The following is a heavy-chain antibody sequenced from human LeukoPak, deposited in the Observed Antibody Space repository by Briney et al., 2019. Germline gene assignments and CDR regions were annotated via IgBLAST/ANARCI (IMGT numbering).Heavy chain of an antibody. V-gene: IGHV3-48*01. D-gene: IGHD3-22*01. J-gene: IGHJ3*02. Sequence: PGGSLRLSCAASGFTFSSYSMNWVRRAPGKGLEWVSYISSSSSTIYYADSVKGRFTISRDNAKNSLYLQMNSLRAEDTAVYYCARDLAYTMIVVVPTEEAFDIWGQGTMVTVSS. CDR2: ISSSSSTI. CDR1: GFTFSSYS. CDR3: ARDLAYTMIVVVPTEEAFDI.